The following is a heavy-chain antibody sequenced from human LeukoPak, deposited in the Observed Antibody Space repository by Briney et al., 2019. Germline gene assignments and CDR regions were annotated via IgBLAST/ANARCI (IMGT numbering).Heavy chain of an antibody. J-gene: IGHJ5*02. CDR3: AREALSLGSVNWFDP. CDR1: GDSVSSNSAA. CDR2: TYYRSKWYN. Sequence: SQTLSLTCAISGDSVSSNSAAWNWIRQSPSRGLEWLGRTYYRSKWYNDYAVSVKSRIIINPDTSKNQFSLQLNSVTPEDTAVYYCAREALSLGSVNWFDPWGQGTLVTVSS. V-gene: IGHV6-1*01.